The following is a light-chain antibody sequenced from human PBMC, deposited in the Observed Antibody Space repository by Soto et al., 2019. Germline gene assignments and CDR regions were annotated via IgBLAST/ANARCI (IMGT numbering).Light chain of an antibody. CDR3: QQYNSLWT. Sequence: GDSVTITCRASQNIRNWLAWYQQKPGKAPNPLIYDASSLESGVPSRFSGSGSGTEFTLTISSLQPDDFATYYRQQYNSLWTFGQGTKVDIK. CDR2: DAS. CDR1: QNIRNW. J-gene: IGKJ1*01. V-gene: IGKV1-5*01.